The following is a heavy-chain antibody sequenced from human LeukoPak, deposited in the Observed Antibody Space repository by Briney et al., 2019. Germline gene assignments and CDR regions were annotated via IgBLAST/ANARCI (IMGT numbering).Heavy chain of an antibody. V-gene: IGHV3-23*01. J-gene: IGHJ4*02. CDR3: AKNRAITMVRGVITLFDY. CDR1: GFTFSSYA. Sequence: GGSLRLSCAASGFTFSSYAMSWVRQAPGKGLEWVSAISGSGGSTYYADSVKGRFTISRDNSKNTLYLQMNSLRAEDTAVYYCAKNRAITMVRGVITLFDYWGQGTLVTVSS. CDR2: ISGSGGST. D-gene: IGHD3-10*01.